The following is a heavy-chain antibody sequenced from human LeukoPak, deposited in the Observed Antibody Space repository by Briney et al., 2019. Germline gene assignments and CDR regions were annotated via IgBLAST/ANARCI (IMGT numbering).Heavy chain of an antibody. CDR1: GFTFSSYS. CDR2: INHSGST. V-gene: IGHV4-34*01. CDR3: ASIIVGMITFGGVRD. Sequence: GSLRLSCAASGFTFSSYSMNWVRRAPGKGLEWIGEINHSGSTNYNPSLKSRVTISVDTSKNQFSLKLSSVTAADTAVYYCASIIVGMITFGGVRDWGQGTLVTVSS. D-gene: IGHD3-16*01. J-gene: IGHJ4*02.